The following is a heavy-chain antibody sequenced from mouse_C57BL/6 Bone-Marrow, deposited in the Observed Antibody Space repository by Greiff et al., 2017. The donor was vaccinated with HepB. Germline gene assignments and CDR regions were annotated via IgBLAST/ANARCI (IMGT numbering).Heavy chain of an antibody. D-gene: IGHD1-1*01. CDR2: INHSRGYT. CDR3: ARSRGSSYAWFAY. J-gene: IGHJ3*01. CDR1: GYTFTSYT. Sequence: QVQLQQSGAELARPGDSVKMSCKASGYTFTSYTMHWVKQRPGQGLEWIGYINHSRGYTKYTQKFKDKATLTADKSSSTAYMQLSSLTYEDSAVYYRARSRGSSYAWFAYWGQGTLVTVSA. V-gene: IGHV1-4*01.